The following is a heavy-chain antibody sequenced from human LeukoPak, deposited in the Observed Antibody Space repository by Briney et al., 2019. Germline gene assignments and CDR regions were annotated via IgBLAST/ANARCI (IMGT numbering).Heavy chain of an antibody. CDR2: IYDRGPA. CDR3: ARSRQASGLFNS. J-gene: IGHJ5*01. CDR1: GGAITSGGYS. D-gene: IGHD3-10*01. Sequence: PSETLSLTCTVPGGAITSGGYSWNWIRQPPGKGLEWIGCIYDRGPAYYNPSLKSRFTISVDRPKNQFFLNVTSLTAADTAVYYCARSRQASGLFNSWGQGTLVVVSS. V-gene: IGHV4-30-2*01.